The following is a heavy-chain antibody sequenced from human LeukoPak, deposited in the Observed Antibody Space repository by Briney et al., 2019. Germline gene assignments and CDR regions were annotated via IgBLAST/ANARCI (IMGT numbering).Heavy chain of an antibody. CDR1: GGSISSYY. Sequence: PSETLSLTCTVSGGSISSYYWSWIRQPAGKGLEWIGRIYTSGSTNYNPSLKSRVTMSVDTSKNQFSLKLSSVTAADTAVYYCARTDSSGMGSAFDIWGQGTMVTVSS. V-gene: IGHV4-4*07. CDR2: IYTSGST. CDR3: ARTDSSGMGSAFDI. J-gene: IGHJ3*02. D-gene: IGHD3-22*01.